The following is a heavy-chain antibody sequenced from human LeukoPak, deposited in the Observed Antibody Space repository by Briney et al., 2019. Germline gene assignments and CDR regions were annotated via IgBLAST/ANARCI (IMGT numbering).Heavy chain of an antibody. CDR2: INWNGGST. CDR1: GFTFDDYG. D-gene: IGHD1-20*01. Sequence: RPGGSLRLSCAASGFTFDDYGMSWVRQAPGKGLEWVSGINWNGGSTGYADSVKGRFTISRDNAKNSLYLQMNSLRAEDTALYYCARAVSITGMTDAFDIWGQGTMVTVSS. V-gene: IGHV3-20*04. CDR3: ARAVSITGMTDAFDI. J-gene: IGHJ3*02.